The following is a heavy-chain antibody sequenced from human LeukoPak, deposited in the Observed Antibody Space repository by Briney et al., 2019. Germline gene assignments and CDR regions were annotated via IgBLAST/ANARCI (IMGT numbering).Heavy chain of an antibody. Sequence: QPGGYLRLSCAASGFTVRKYAMNRARQAPGKGLEWVSSISGSGGSTYYEDTVKGRFTMSRDNSKNTLYLQMNSLRAEGTAVYYCVVIEMATINVPAVYWGQGTLVTVSS. D-gene: IGHD5-24*01. CDR1: GFTVRKYA. V-gene: IGHV3-23*01. J-gene: IGHJ4*02. CDR2: ISGSGGST. CDR3: VVIEMATINVPAVY.